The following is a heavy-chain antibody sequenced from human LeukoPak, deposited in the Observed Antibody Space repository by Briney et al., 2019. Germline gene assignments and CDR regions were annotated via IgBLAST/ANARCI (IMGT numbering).Heavy chain of an antibody. CDR3: AKDYLAQLAYFDY. CDR1: GFTISSYA. J-gene: IGHJ4*02. Sequence: GGSLRLSCVASGFTISSYAMSWVRQAPGKGLEWVSAISGSGGSTYYADSVKGRFTISRDNSKNTLYLQMNSLRAEDTAVYYCAKDYLAQLAYFDYWGQGTLVTVSS. D-gene: IGHD1-1*01. CDR2: ISGSGGST. V-gene: IGHV3-23*01.